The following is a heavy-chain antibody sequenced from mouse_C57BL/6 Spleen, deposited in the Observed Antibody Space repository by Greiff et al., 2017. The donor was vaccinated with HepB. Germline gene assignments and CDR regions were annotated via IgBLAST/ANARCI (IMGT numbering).Heavy chain of an antibody. J-gene: IGHJ3*01. Sequence: QVQLQQPGAELVMPGASVKLSCKASGYTFTSYWMHWVKQRPGQGLEWIGEIDPSDSYTNYNQKFKGKTTLTVDKSSSTAYMQLSSLTSEDSAVYYCGGGGADHATFAYWGQGTLVTVSA. CDR3: GGGGADHATFAY. CDR2: IDPSDSYT. V-gene: IGHV1-69*01. D-gene: IGHD6-1*01. CDR1: GYTFTSYW.